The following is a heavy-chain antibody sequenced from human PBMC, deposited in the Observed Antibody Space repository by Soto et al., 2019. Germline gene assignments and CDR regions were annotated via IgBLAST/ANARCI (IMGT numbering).Heavy chain of an antibody. CDR3: ARTSYSSTEYYFDY. J-gene: IGHJ4*02. CDR1: GGSISSYY. V-gene: IGHV4-59*08. Sequence: SDTLSLTCTVSGGSISSYYWSWIRQHPGKGLEWIGYIYYSGSTNYNPSLKSRVTISVDTSKNQFSLKLSSVTAADTAVYYCARTSYSSTEYYFDYWGQGTLVTVS. D-gene: IGHD6-13*01. CDR2: IYYSGST.